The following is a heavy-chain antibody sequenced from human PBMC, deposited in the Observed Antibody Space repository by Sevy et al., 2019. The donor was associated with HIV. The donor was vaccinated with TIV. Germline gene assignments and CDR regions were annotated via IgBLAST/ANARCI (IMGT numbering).Heavy chain of an antibody. Sequence: ASVKVSCKTSGYTFSRNDIAWVRQATGQGLEWMGWMNPKNGNKDYAQQFQGRVTITKDTSISTVYMELTSLRSDDTAIYYCARDFYYGSGSFYDYWGQGTLVTVSS. CDR2: MNPKNGNK. CDR3: ARDFYYGSGSFYDY. CDR1: GYTFSRND. J-gene: IGHJ4*02. D-gene: IGHD3-10*01. V-gene: IGHV1-8*01.